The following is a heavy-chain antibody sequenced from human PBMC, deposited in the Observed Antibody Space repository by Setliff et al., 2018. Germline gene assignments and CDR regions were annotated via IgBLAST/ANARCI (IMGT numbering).Heavy chain of an antibody. J-gene: IGHJ4*02. Sequence: LSLTCAAHGGSFSDYCWTWIRQPPGKGLEWIGEINHSGSTKYSPSLESRVTMSVDPSKNQFSLKVTSVTAADTAVYYCARGRNVAARLLDSWGRGTLVTVPQ. CDR2: INHSGST. D-gene: IGHD6-6*01. CDR3: ARGRNVAARLLDS. CDR1: GGSFSDYC. V-gene: IGHV4-34*01.